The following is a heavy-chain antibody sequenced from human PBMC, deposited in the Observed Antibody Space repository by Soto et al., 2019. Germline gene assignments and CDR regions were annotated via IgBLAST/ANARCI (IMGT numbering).Heavy chain of an antibody. D-gene: IGHD3-10*02. CDR1: GFSFSTSW. Sequence: EVQLVESGGGLVQPGASLRLSCAASGFSFSTSWMTWVRQAPGKGLEWVANIHQDGSENYYVDTVKGRFTISRDNAKSSLHLQMNSLRAEDTAVYFCARNVRGGKYDFFDYWGQGTLVTVSS. CDR3: ARNVRGGKYDFFDY. CDR2: IHQDGSEN. V-gene: IGHV3-7*01. J-gene: IGHJ4*02.